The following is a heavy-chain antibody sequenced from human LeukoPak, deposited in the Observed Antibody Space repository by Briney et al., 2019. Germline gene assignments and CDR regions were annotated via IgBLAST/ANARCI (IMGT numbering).Heavy chain of an antibody. CDR3: AREVGDFWSGYPNYYFDY. CDR1: GGTFISYA. V-gene: IGHV1-69*13. Sequence: ASVKVSCKASGGTFISYAISWVRQAPGQGLEWMGGIVPIFGTANYAQKFQGRVTITADESTSTAYMELSSLRSEDTAVYYCAREVGDFWSGYPNYYFDYWGQGTLVTVSS. D-gene: IGHD3-3*01. CDR2: IVPIFGTA. J-gene: IGHJ4*02.